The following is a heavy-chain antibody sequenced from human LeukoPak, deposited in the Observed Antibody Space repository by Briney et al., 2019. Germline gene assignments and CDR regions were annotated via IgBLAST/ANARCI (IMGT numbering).Heavy chain of an antibody. J-gene: IGHJ4*02. Sequence: SKTLSLTCTVSGGSVSSGSYYWSWIRQPPGNGLEWIGYIYYSGSTNYNPSLKSRVTISVDTSKNQFSLKLSSVTAADTAVYYCARDSDLGYCSGGSCNYYFDYWGQGNLVTVSS. V-gene: IGHV4-61*01. CDR2: IYYSGST. CDR3: ARDSDLGYCSGGSCNYYFDY. CDR1: GGSVSSGSYY. D-gene: IGHD2-15*01.